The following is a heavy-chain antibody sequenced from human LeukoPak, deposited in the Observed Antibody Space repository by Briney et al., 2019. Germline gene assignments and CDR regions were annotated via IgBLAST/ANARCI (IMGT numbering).Heavy chain of an antibody. CDR2: INHSGST. Sequence: SETLSLTCAVYGGSFSGYHWSWIRQPPGKGLEWIGEINHSGSTNYNPSLKSRVTISVDTSKNQCYLKLSSVTAADTAVYYCATSPLEWLPIPDYWGQGTLVTVSS. D-gene: IGHD3-3*01. J-gene: IGHJ4*02. CDR3: ATSPLEWLPIPDY. V-gene: IGHV4-34*01. CDR1: GGSFSGYH.